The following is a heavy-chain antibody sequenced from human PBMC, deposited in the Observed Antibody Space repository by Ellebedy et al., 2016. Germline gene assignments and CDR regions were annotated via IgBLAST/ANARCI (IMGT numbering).Heavy chain of an antibody. D-gene: IGHD3-16*01. J-gene: IGHJ4*02. CDR2: ISAYNGNT. CDR3: ARDDANWGEPRPLGPDY. V-gene: IGHV1-18*01. Sequence: ASVKVSCKASGYTFTSYGISWVRQAPGQGLEWMGWISAYNGNTNYEQKLQGRVTMTTDTSTSTAYMELRSLRSDDTAVYYCARDDANWGEPRPLGPDYWGQGTLVTVSS. CDR1: GYTFTSYG.